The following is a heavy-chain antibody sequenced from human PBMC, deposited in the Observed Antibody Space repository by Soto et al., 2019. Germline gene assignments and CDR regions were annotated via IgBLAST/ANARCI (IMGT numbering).Heavy chain of an antibody. CDR3: MLGSGWKDFDY. J-gene: IGHJ4*02. CDR2: IYYSGST. D-gene: IGHD3-22*01. CDR1: GGSISSSSYY. Sequence: SETLSLTCTVSGGSISSSSYYWGWIRQPPGKGLERIGSIYYSGSTYYNTSLKSRVTISVDTSKNQFSLKLSSVTAADTAVYYCMLGSGWKDFDYWGQGTLVTVSS. V-gene: IGHV4-39*01.